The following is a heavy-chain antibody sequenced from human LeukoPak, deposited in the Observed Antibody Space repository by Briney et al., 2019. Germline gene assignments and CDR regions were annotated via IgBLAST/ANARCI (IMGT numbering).Heavy chain of an antibody. Sequence: ASVKVSCKASGYTFTSYYMHWVRQAPGQGLEWMGIINPSGGSTSYAQKFQGRVTMTRDSSTSTVYMELSSLRSEDTAVYYCARQLTYYYDSSGPGHAFDIWGQGTMVTVSS. CDR2: INPSGGST. CDR1: GYTFTSYY. CDR3: ARQLTYYYDSSGPGHAFDI. V-gene: IGHV1-46*01. D-gene: IGHD3-22*01. J-gene: IGHJ3*02.